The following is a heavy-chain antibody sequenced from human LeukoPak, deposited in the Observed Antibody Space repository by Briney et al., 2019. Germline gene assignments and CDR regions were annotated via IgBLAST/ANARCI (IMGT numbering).Heavy chain of an antibody. J-gene: IGHJ3*02. V-gene: IGHV5-51*01. Sequence: GESLKISCKGSGYNFTSYWIGWVRQMPGKVLEWMGTIYPGDSDTRYSPSFQGQVTISADKSISTAYLQWSSLKASDTAMYYCARSLPPDCSGGSCYAGNDAFDIWGQGTMVTVSS. CDR3: ARSLPPDCSGGSCYAGNDAFDI. CDR2: IYPGDSDT. CDR1: GYNFTSYW. D-gene: IGHD2-15*01.